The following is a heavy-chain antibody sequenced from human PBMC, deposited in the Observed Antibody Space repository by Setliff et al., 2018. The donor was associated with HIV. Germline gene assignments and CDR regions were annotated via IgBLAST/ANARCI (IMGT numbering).Heavy chain of an antibody. V-gene: IGHV1-2*04. D-gene: IGHD3-10*01. CDR3: ATRDYYGSGSNSSDAFDI. J-gene: IGHJ3*02. Sequence: ASVKVSCKASGYTFTSCFMHWVRQAPGQGLEWMGWINPNSGGTNYAQKFQGWVTMTRDTSISTAYRELSRLRSDDTAVYSCATRDYYGSGSNSSDAFDIWGQGTMVTVSS. CDR2: INPNSGGT. CDR1: GYTFTSCF.